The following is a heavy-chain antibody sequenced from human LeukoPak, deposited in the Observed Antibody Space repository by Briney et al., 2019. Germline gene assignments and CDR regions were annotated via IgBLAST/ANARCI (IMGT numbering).Heavy chain of an antibody. CDR3: ATRFSSSWYGYWYFDL. CDR2: IYPGDSDT. CDR1: GYSFTSYW. J-gene: IGHJ2*01. D-gene: IGHD6-13*01. Sequence: GESLKISCKGSGYSFTSYWIGWVRQMPGKGLEWMGIIYPGDSDTRYSPSFQGQVTISADKSISTAYLQWSSLKASDTAMYYCATRFSSSWYGYWYFDLWGRGTLVTVSS. V-gene: IGHV5-51*01.